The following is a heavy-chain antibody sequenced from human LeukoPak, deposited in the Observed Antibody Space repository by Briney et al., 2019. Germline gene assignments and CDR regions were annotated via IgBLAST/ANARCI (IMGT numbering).Heavy chain of an antibody. CDR1: GGSISSGSYY. J-gene: IGHJ4*02. V-gene: IGHV4-61*02. D-gene: IGHD6-6*01. CDR2: IYTSGST. Sequence: SETLSLTCTVSGGSISSGSYYWSWIRQPAGKGLEWIGRIYTSGSTNYNPSLKSRVTISVDTSKNQFSLKLSSVTAADTAVYYCARLARRASFDCWGQGTLVTVSS. CDR3: ARLARRASFDC.